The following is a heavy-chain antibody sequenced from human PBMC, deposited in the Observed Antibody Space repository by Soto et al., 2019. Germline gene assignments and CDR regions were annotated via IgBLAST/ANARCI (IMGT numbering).Heavy chain of an antibody. CDR2: IQFDGSTK. CDR3: AKAAGGSSRGPPER. CDR1: GFTFSHYA. J-gene: IGHJ4*02. V-gene: IGHV3-30*18. D-gene: IGHD1-26*01. Sequence: QPQLVESGGGVVQPGRSLRLSCVVSGFTFSHYAMHWVRQAPGKGLEWVTSIQFDGSTKYYADSVKGRFTISRDNSKNTLFLQTDSLRVEDTAVYYCAKAAGGSSRGPPERWGLGTLVTVSS.